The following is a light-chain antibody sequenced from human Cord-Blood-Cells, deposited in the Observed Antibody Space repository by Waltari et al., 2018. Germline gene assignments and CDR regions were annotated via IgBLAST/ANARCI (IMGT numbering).Light chain of an antibody. J-gene: IGLJ3*02. CDR2: LNSDGRH. CDR3: QTWGTGIWV. CDR1: SGHSSYA. Sequence: QLVLTQSPSASASLGASVKLTCPLSSGHSSYAIAWHQQQPEKGPRYLMKLNSDGRHSKGDGIPDRFSGSSSGAERYLTISSLQSEDEADYYCQTWGTGIWVFGGGTKLTVL. V-gene: IGLV4-69*01.